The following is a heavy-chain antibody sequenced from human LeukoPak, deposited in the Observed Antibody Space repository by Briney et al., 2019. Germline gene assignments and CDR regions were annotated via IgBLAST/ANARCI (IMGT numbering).Heavy chain of an antibody. D-gene: IGHD3-9*01. CDR3: AKDWHILTGRNCFDP. CDR1: GYTFSLYG. CDR2: ISAYNGNT. V-gene: IGHV1-18*01. Sequence: GASVKVSCKTSGYTFSLYGISWVRQAPGQGLEWMGWISAYNGNTNYAQKFQGRVTMSTDTSTNTAYMELRSLRFDDTAIYYCAKDWHILTGRNCFDPWGQGTLVTVSS. J-gene: IGHJ5*02.